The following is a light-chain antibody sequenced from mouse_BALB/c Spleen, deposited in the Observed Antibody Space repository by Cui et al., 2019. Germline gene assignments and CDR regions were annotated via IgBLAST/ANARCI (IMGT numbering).Light chain of an antibody. V-gene: IGKV10-94*01. Sequence: DFLTTLPTSFLSASLGERVTISCSASQGINNYLDWYQQKPERTVKLLIYDASSLHSGVPSRFSGSGSGTDYSLTISNLEPEDFATYYCQQYSKPPFTFGSGTKLEIK. CDR3: QQYSKPPFT. CDR1: QGINNY. CDR2: DAS. J-gene: IGKJ4*01.